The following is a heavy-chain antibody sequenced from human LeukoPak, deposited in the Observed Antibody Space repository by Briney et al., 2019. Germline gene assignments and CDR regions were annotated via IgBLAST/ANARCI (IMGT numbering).Heavy chain of an antibody. CDR3: ASRKNTLTGIDY. D-gene: IGHD3-9*01. CDR1: GYSISSGYY. CDR2: IYHSRST. Sequence: PSETLSLTCAVSGYSISSGYYWGWIRQPPGKGLEWIGSIYHSRSTYYNPSLKSRVTISVDTSKNQFSLKLSSVTAADTAVYYCASRKNTLTGIDYWGQGTMVTVSS. V-gene: IGHV4-38-2*01. J-gene: IGHJ4*02.